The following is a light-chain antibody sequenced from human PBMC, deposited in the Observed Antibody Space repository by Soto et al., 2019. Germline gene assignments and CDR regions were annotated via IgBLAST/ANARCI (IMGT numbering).Light chain of an antibody. Sequence: QSALTQPASVSGSPGQSITISCTGTSSDVGGHNSVSWYQQHPGKAPKLMIYNVSNRPSGVSNRFSGSKSGNTASLTISGLLAEDVADYYCTSYTSSSTYVFGAGNKVTVL. V-gene: IGLV2-14*01. CDR2: NVS. J-gene: IGLJ1*01. CDR3: TSYTSSSTYV. CDR1: SSDVGGHNS.